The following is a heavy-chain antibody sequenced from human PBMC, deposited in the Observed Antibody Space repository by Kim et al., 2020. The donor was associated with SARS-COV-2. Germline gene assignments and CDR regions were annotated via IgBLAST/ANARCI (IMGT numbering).Heavy chain of an antibody. J-gene: IGHJ5*02. D-gene: IGHD3-22*01. V-gene: IGHV4-31*02. CDR3: ARHYYDSSGGFDP. Sequence: YNPSLKSRVTISVDTSKNQFSLKLSSVTAADTAVYYCARHYYDSSGGFDPWGQGTLVTVSS.